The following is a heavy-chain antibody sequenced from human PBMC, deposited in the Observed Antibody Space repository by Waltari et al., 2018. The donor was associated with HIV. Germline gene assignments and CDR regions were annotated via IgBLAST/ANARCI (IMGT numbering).Heavy chain of an antibody. CDR3: ARRGNYRAAEYNYFGP. V-gene: IGHV4-39*01. Sequence: QLKLQESGPGVVTPLETLSLPCTVSGGFFRSSDDYWDWIRQSPGKGLEWIGNIQYGGNTIYNPSLESRVSMSIDTSRGQFSLTLKDVTAADTAVYFCARRGNYRAAEYNYFGPWGQGIQVIVSS. J-gene: IGHJ5*02. CDR2: IQYGGNT. CDR1: GGFFRSSDDY. D-gene: IGHD1-7*01.